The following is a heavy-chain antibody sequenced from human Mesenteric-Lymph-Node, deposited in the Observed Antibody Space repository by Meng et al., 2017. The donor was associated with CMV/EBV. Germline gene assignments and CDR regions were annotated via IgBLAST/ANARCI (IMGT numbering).Heavy chain of an antibody. V-gene: IGHV3-30-3*01. CDR1: GFTFSSYA. Sequence: GESLKISCAASGFTFSSYAMHWVRQAPGKGLEWVAVISYDGSNKYYADSVKDRFTIPRDNSKNTLYLQMNSLRAEDTAVYYCARSDYDFWSGNIYYYYYGMDVWGQGTTVTVSS. CDR2: ISYDGSNK. CDR3: ARSDYDFWSGNIYYYYYGMDV. J-gene: IGHJ6*02. D-gene: IGHD3-3*01.